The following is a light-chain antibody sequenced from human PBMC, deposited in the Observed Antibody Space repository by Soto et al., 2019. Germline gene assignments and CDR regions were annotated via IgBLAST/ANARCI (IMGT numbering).Light chain of an antibody. Sequence: QAVVPQPPSVSGAPGQRVTISCTGSSSNIGAGYDVHWYQQLPGTAPILLIYCNSNRPSGVPDRFSGSKSGTSASLAITGLQAEDEADYYCQSYDSSLRVFGGGTKLTVL. V-gene: IGLV1-40*01. CDR3: QSYDSSLRV. J-gene: IGLJ2*01. CDR2: CNS. CDR1: SSNIGAGYD.